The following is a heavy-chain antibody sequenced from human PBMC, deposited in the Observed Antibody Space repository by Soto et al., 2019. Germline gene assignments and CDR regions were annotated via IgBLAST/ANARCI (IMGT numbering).Heavy chain of an antibody. CDR1: GFTFSSYG. D-gene: IGHD6-19*01. V-gene: IGHV3-30*18. CDR3: AKDVQQWLVRSLLDY. J-gene: IGHJ4*02. Sequence: QVQLVESGGGVVQPGRSLRLSCAASGFTFSSYGMHWVRQAPGKGLEWVAVISYDGSNKYYADSVKGRFTISRDNSKNTLYLQMNSVRAEDTAVYYCAKDVQQWLVRSLLDYWGQGTLVTVSS. CDR2: ISYDGSNK.